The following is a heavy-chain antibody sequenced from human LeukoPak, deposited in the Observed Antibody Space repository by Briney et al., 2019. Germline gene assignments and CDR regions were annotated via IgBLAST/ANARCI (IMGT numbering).Heavy chain of an antibody. D-gene: IGHD4-23*01. Sequence: GASVKVSCKASGGTFSSYAISWVRQAPGQGLEWMGRIIPILGIANYAQKFQGRVTITADKSTSTAYMELSSLRSEDTAVYYCARGPTVVFFDYWGQGTLVTASS. V-gene: IGHV1-69*04. CDR2: IIPILGIA. CDR1: GGTFSSYA. CDR3: ARGPTVVFFDY. J-gene: IGHJ4*02.